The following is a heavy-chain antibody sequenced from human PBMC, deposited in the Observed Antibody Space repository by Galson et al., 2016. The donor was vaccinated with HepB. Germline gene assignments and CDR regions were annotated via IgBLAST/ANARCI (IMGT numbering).Heavy chain of an antibody. Sequence: TLSLTCAVTGHSISSGDSSWTWIRQPPGQGLEWIGYIFHSGSTLYNPSLKSRVTISIDKSRNQFSLKLSAVTAADTAVYYCARDVDSSYFDYWGQGILVTVSA. V-gene: IGHV4-30-2*01. D-gene: IGHD2-2*01. CDR2: IFHSGST. J-gene: IGHJ4*02. CDR3: ARDVDSSYFDY. CDR1: GHSISSGDSS.